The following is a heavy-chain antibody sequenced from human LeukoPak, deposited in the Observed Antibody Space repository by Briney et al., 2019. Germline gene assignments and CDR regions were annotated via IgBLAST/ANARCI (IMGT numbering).Heavy chain of an antibody. D-gene: IGHD3-10*01. CDR3: AKAPFPSYCSGSYYSD. J-gene: IGHJ4*02. Sequence: GGSLRLSCAASGFTFSSYAMSWVRQAPGKGLEWVSAISGSGGSTYYADSVKGRFTISRDNSKNTLYLQMNSLRAEDTAVYYCAKAPFPSYCSGSYYSDWGQGTLVTVSS. V-gene: IGHV3-23*01. CDR1: GFTFSSYA. CDR2: ISGSGGST.